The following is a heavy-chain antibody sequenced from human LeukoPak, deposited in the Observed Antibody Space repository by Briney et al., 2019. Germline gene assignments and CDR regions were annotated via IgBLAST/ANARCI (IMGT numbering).Heavy chain of an antibody. V-gene: IGHV3-66*01. CDR1: GGSVSSNY. CDR3: ARDNDYGGKGSFDY. J-gene: IGHJ4*02. Sequence: PSETLSLTCTVSGGSVSSNYMSWVRQAPGKGLEWVSVIYSGGSTYYADSVKGRFTISRDNSKNTLYLQMNSLRAEDTAVYYCARDNDYGGKGSFDYWGQGTLVTVSS. D-gene: IGHD4-23*01. CDR2: IYSGGST.